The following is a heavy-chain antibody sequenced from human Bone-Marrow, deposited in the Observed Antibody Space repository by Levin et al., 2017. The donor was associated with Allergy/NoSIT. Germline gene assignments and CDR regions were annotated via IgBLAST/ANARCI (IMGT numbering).Heavy chain of an antibody. Sequence: GESLKISCAASGFTFSSYAMHWVRQAPGKGLEWVAVISYDGSNKYYADSVKGRFTISRDNSKNTLYLQMNSLRAEDTAVYYCPYCSGGSCYGEFDYWGQGTLVTVSS. V-gene: IGHV3-30-3*01. D-gene: IGHD2-15*01. CDR1: GFTFSSYA. J-gene: IGHJ4*02. CDR2: ISYDGSNK. CDR3: PYCSGGSCYGEFDY.